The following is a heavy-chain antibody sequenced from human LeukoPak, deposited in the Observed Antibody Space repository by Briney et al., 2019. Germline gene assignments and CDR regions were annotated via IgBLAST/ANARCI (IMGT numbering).Heavy chain of an antibody. J-gene: IGHJ5*02. Sequence: ASVKVSCKASGYTLTGYYMHWVRQAPGQGLEWMGWINPNSGGTNYAQKFQGRVTMTRDTSISTAYMELSRLRSDDTAVYYCAREASSSWFRWFDPWGQGTLVTVSS. D-gene: IGHD6-13*01. CDR3: AREASSSWFRWFDP. CDR2: INPNSGGT. CDR1: GYTLTGYY. V-gene: IGHV1-2*02.